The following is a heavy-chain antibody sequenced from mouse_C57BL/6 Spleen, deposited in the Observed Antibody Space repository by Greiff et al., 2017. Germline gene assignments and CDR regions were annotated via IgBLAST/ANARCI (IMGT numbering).Heavy chain of an antibody. CDR3: ANIYYGNYVEDAMDY. CDR2: IHPNSGST. D-gene: IGHD2-1*01. Sequence: VQLQQSGAELVKPGASVKLSCKASGYTFTSYWMHWVKQRPGQGLEWIGMIHPNSGSTNYNEKFKSKATLTVDKSSSTAYMQLSSLTSEDSAVYYCANIYYGNYVEDAMDYWGQGTSVTVSS. J-gene: IGHJ4*01. V-gene: IGHV1-64*01. CDR1: GYTFTSYW.